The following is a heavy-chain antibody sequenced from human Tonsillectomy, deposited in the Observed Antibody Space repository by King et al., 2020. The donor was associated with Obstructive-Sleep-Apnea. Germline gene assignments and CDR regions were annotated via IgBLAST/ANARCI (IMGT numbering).Heavy chain of an antibody. CDR1: GGTFSSYA. V-gene: IGHV1-69*01. CDR2: SIPIFGTA. D-gene: IGHD3-3*01. Sequence: VQLVESGAEVKKPGSSVKVSCKASGGTFSSYAISWVRQAPGQGLEWMGGSIPIFGTANYAQKFQGRVTITADESTSTAYMELSSLRSEDTAVYYCARRGYDFWSDNIPHGGYYYYGMDVWGQGTTVTVSS. J-gene: IGHJ6*02. CDR3: ARRGYDFWSDNIPHGGYYYYGMDV.